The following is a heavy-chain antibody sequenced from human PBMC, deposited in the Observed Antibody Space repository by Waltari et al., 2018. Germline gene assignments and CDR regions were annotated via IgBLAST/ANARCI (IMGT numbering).Heavy chain of an antibody. J-gene: IGHJ4*02. V-gene: IGHV4-4*02. Sequence: QVKLQESGPGLVTPSETLSLTCDVSGDSGDSMRSNSWWSGVRQSPGRGREWIGQVHRTGRTNYSPSFEGRVTVSIDTSNNQFSLKMAFATAADTALYYCARDRGRGIYLDSWGQGTLVTVSP. CDR1: GDSMRSNSW. CDR2: VHRTGRT. D-gene: IGHD2-15*01. CDR3: ARDRGRGIYLDS.